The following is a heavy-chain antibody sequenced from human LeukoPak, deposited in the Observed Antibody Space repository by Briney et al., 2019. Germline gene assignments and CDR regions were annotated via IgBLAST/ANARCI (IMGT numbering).Heavy chain of an antibody. V-gene: IGHV1-8*01. CDR2: MSPNSGNT. CDR3: ARAIKWELGSDY. J-gene: IGHJ4*02. D-gene: IGHD1-26*01. CDR1: GYTFTSYD. Sequence: ASVKVSCKASGYTFTSYDINWVRQATGQGLEWMGWMSPNSGNTGYAQKFQGRVTMTRNTSISTAYMELSSLRSEDTAVYYCARAIKWELGSDYWGQGTLVTVSS.